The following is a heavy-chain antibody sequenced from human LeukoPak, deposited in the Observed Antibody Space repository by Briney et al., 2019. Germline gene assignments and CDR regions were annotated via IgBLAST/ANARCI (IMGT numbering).Heavy chain of an antibody. Sequence: SETLSLTCTVSGGSISSYHWSWLRQPPGKGLEWLGYIYSSGSTIYNTSLKSRLTISVDTSKNQFSLKLSSVTAADTAVYYCARVGRLYYYGSGSYSDYYYYYYMDVWGKGTTVTISS. CDR3: ARVGRLYYYGSGSYSDYYYYYYMDV. CDR1: GGSISSYH. V-gene: IGHV4-59*12. D-gene: IGHD3-10*01. J-gene: IGHJ6*03. CDR2: IYSSGST.